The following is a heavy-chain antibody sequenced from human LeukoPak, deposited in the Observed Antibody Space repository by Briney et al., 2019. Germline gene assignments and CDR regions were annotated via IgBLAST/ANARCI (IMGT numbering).Heavy chain of an antibody. CDR2: ISGSGGST. CDR1: GFTFSSYG. V-gene: IGHV3-23*01. Sequence: GGSLRLSCAASGFTFSSYGMHWVRQAPGKGLEWVSAISGSGGSTYYADSVKGRFTISRDNSKNTLYLQMNSLRAEDTAVYYCAKDPSLVATILGAFDYWGQGTLVTVSS. D-gene: IGHD5-12*01. J-gene: IGHJ4*02. CDR3: AKDPSLVATILGAFDY.